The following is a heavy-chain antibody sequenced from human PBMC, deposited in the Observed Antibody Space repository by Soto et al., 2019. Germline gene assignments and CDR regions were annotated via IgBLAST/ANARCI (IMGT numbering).Heavy chain of an antibody. D-gene: IGHD1-1*01. J-gene: IGHJ6*02. CDR1: GYTFTNNG. V-gene: IGHV1-18*04. Sequence: QVQLVQAGGEVKKPGASVKVSCKTSGYTFTNNGINRVRQAPGQGLEWMGWISGYNANTKYAQKFQGRVTLTTDTVTSTAFMELRSLRSDETDLFYCATGSTHYNMDVWGQGTTVTVSS. CDR2: ISGYNANT. CDR3: ATGSTHYNMDV.